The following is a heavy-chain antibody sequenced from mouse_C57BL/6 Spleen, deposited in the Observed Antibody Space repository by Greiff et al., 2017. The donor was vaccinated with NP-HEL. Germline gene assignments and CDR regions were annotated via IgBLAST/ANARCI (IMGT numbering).Heavy chain of an antibody. CDR2: IYPGSGNT. CDR1: GYTFTDYY. D-gene: IGHD1-1*01. CDR3: AREDYYGSSYLYYYAMDY. Sequence: QVQLQQSGAELVRPGASVKLSCKASGYTFTDYYINWVKQRPGQGLEWIARIYPGSGNTYYNEKFKGKATLTAEKSSSTAYMQLSSLTSEDSAVYFCAREDYYGSSYLYYYAMDYWGQGTSVTVSS. J-gene: IGHJ4*01. V-gene: IGHV1-76*01.